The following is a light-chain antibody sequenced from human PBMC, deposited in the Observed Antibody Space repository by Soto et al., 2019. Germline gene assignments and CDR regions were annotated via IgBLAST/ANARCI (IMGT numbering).Light chain of an antibody. CDR3: QQRSNWPP. CDR1: QGISSY. J-gene: IGKJ5*01. Sequence: DIQLTQSPSFLSASVGDRVTITCRASQGISSYLAWYQQKPGKAPNLLIHTASTLQSGVPSRFSGSGSGTDFTLTISSLEPEDFAVYYCQQRSNWPPFGQGTRLENK. V-gene: IGKV1-9*01. CDR2: TAS.